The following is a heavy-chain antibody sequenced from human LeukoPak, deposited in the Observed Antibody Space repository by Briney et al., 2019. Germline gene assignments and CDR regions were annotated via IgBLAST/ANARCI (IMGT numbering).Heavy chain of an antibody. CDR2: MNPNSGNT. J-gene: IGHJ6*02. V-gene: IGHV1-8*01. D-gene: IGHD6-19*01. Sequence: ASVKVSCKASGYTFTNYDINWVRQATGQGLEWMGWMNPNSGNTGYAQKIQGRVTMTRNTSISTAYMELSSLISGDTAVYYCANGGGAPAVAGTHYYGMDVWGQGTTVTVSS. CDR3: ANGGGAPAVAGTHYYGMDV. CDR1: GYTFTNYD.